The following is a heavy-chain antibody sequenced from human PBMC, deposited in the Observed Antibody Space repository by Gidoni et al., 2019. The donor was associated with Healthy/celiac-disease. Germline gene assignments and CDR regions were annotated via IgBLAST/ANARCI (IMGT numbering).Heavy chain of an antibody. V-gene: IGHV3-23*01. CDR3: AKDITMIVVVITNAFDI. CDR2: ISGSGGST. J-gene: IGHJ3*02. D-gene: IGHD3-22*01. Sequence: EVQLLESGGDLVQPGGSLRLSCAASGFTFTSYAMSWVRQAPGKGLEWVSAISGSGGSTYYADSVKGRFTISRDNSKNTLYLQMNSLRAEDTAVYYCAKDITMIVVVITNAFDIWGQGTMVTVSS. CDR1: GFTFTSYA.